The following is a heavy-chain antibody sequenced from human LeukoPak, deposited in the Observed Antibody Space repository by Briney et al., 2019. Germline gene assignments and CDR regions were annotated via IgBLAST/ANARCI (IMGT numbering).Heavy chain of an antibody. Sequence: SETLSLTCTVSGGSISSSSYYWGWIRQPPGKGLEWIGSIYYSGSTYYNPSLKSRVTISVDTSKNQFSLKLSSVTAADTAVYYCARDARLLWFGESYYGMDVWGQGTTVTVSS. CDR1: GGSISSSSYY. CDR3: ARDARLLWFGESYYGMDV. J-gene: IGHJ6*02. V-gene: IGHV4-39*07. D-gene: IGHD3-10*01. CDR2: IYYSGST.